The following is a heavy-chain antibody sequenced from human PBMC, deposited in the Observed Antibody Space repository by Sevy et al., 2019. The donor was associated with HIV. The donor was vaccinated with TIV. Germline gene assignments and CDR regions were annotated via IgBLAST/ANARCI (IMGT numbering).Heavy chain of an antibody. CDR2: ISGSGGST. J-gene: IGHJ6*02. D-gene: IGHD6-13*01. Sequence: GGSLRLSCAASGFTFGTYAMSWVRQAPGKGLEWVSAISGSGGSTYYADSLKGRFTISRDNSKNTLYLQMNSLRAEDTAIYYGAKGDSTFYGIDVWGQGTTVTVSS. V-gene: IGHV3-23*01. CDR1: GFTFGTYA. CDR3: AKGDSTFYGIDV.